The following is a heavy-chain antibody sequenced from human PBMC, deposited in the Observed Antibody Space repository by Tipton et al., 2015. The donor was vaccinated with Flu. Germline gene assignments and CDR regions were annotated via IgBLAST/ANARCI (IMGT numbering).Heavy chain of an antibody. Sequence: SLRLSCAASGFTFSSYAMHWVRQAPGKGLEWVAVISYDGSNKYYAASVKGRFTISRDNSKNTLYLQMNSLRAEDTAVYYCARASYYYDSSGYDPADYWGQGTLVTVSS. CDR1: GFTFSSYA. CDR2: ISYDGSNK. J-gene: IGHJ4*02. V-gene: IGHV3-30*04. CDR3: ARASYYYDSSGYDPADY. D-gene: IGHD3-22*01.